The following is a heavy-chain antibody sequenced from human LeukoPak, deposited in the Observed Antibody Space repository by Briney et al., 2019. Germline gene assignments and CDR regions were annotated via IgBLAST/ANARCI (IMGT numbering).Heavy chain of an antibody. V-gene: IGHV1-18*01. CDR1: GYTFTTYA. J-gene: IGHJ4*02. Sequence: ASVKVSCTTSGYTFTTYAISWGRQAPGQGLEWMGWISTYNGDTNYAQKLQGRVTMTTDASTSTAYMELRGLRSDDTALYYCARLSGNYYSPDYWGQGTLVTVSS. CDR2: ISTYNGDT. D-gene: IGHD1-26*01. CDR3: ARLSGNYYSPDY.